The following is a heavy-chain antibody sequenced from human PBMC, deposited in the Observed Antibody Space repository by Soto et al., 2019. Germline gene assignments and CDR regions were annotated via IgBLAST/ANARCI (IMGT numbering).Heavy chain of an antibody. Sequence: ASVKVSCKASGGTFSSYAISWVRQAPGQGLEWMGGIIPILGIANYAQKFQGRVTITADKSTSTAYMELSSLRSEDTAVYDCARDPLGVVVAATNFDYWGQGTLVTVSS. V-gene: IGHV1-69*10. CDR2: IIPILGIA. D-gene: IGHD2-15*01. CDR3: ARDPLGVVVAATNFDY. CDR1: GGTFSSYA. J-gene: IGHJ4*02.